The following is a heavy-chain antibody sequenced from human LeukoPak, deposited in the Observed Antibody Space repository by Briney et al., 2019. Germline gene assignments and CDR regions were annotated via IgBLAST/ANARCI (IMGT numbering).Heavy chain of an antibody. Sequence: ASVKVSCKASGYTFTSYGISWVRQAPGQGLEWMGWISAYNGNTNYAQKLQGRVTMTTDTSTSTAYMELRSLRSDDTAVYYCARDPPYCGGDCYNREDYWGQGTLVTVSS. CDR3: ARDPPYCGGDCYNREDY. D-gene: IGHD2-21*02. CDR1: GYTFTSYG. J-gene: IGHJ4*02. CDR2: ISAYNGNT. V-gene: IGHV1-18*01.